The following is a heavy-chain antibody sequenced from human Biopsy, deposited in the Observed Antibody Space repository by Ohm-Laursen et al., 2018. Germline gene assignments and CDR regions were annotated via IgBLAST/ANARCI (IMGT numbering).Heavy chain of an antibody. CDR3: VRVRGITPPGAFDF. J-gene: IGHJ3*01. D-gene: IGHD6-13*01. CDR2: IYQTGNT. V-gene: IGHV4-38-2*01. Sequence: PSETLSLTCAVSGHSVRSGYYWGWIRQPPGKGLEWIGIIYQTGNTYYNPSLKSRLTISGDASKKEFFLNLTSVTAADTAIYYCVRVRGITPPGAFDFWGQGTKVAVSS. CDR1: GHSVRSGYY.